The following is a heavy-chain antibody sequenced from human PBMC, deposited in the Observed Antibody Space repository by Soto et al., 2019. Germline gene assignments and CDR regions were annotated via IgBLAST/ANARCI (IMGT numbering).Heavy chain of an antibody. J-gene: IGHJ4*02. CDR3: ARVSAAANVDY. D-gene: IGHD2-2*01. CDR2: IIPIFGTA. CDR1: GGTFSSYT. V-gene: IGHV1-69*01. Sequence: QVQLVQSGAEVKKPGSSVKVSCKASGGTFSSYTISWVRQAPGQGLEWMGGIIPIFGTANYAQKFQGRVTITADESTSTAYMELSSLRSEYTAVYYCARVSAAANVDYWGQGTLVTVSS.